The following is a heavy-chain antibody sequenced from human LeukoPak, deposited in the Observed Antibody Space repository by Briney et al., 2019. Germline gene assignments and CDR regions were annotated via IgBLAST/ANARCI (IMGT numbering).Heavy chain of an antibody. CDR1: GYIFTSYW. CDR3: ARVPTEYYYDSSGYTNPYYFDY. CDR2: IYPGDSDT. D-gene: IGHD3-22*01. J-gene: IGHJ4*02. Sequence: GESLKISCKGSGYIFTSYWIGWVRQMPGKGLEWMGIIYPGDSDTRYSPSFQGQVTISADKSISTAYLQWSSLKASDTAMYYCARVPTEYYYDSSGYTNPYYFDYWGQGTLVTVSS. V-gene: IGHV5-51*01.